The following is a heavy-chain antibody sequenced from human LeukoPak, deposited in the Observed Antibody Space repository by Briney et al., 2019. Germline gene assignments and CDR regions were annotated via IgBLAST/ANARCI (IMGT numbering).Heavy chain of an antibody. Sequence: SETLSLTCAVYGGSFSGYYWSWIRQPPGKGLEWIGEINHSGSTNYNPSLKSRVTISVDTSKNQFSLKLSSVTAADTAVYYCALWYCGGPSCEYYFDYWGQGTLVTVSS. CDR1: GGSFSGYY. CDR2: INHSGST. J-gene: IGHJ4*02. V-gene: IGHV4-34*01. D-gene: IGHD2-21*01. CDR3: ALWYCGGPSCEYYFDY.